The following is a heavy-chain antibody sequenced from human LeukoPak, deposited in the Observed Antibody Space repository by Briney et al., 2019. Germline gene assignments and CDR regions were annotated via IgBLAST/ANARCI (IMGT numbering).Heavy chain of an antibody. J-gene: IGHJ6*03. CDR1: GYTLTELS. V-gene: IGHV1-24*01. CDR2: FDPQNGET. Sequence: ASVKVSCKVPGYTLTELSMHWVRQAPGKGLEWMGGFDPQNGETIYAQKFQGRVTMTEDTSTDTAYMELSSMRSEDTAVYYCATGQHSNLYYYYYYMDVWGKGTTVTVSS. D-gene: IGHD2/OR15-2a*01. CDR3: ATGQHSNLYYYYYYMDV.